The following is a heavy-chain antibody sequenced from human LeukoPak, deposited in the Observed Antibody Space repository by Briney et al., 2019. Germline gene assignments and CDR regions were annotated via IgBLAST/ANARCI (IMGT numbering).Heavy chain of an antibody. CDR2: ISWNSGSI. V-gene: IGHV3-9*01. J-gene: IGHJ4*02. CDR3: AKVTGGRGAIDY. D-gene: IGHD3-10*01. Sequence: GGSLRLSCAASGFTFDDYAMHWVRHAPGKGLEWVSGISWNSGSIGYADSVKGRFTISRDNAKNSLYLQMNSLRAEDTALYYCAKVTGGRGAIDYWGQGTLVTVSS. CDR1: GFTFDDYA.